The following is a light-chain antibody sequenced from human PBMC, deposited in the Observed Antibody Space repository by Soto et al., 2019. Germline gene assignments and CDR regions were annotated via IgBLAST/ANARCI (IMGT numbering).Light chain of an antibody. CDR1: HTISTY. CDR3: QQSYRTPLT. V-gene: IGKV1-39*01. CDR2: AAS. J-gene: IGKJ3*01. Sequence: DIQMTQSPSSLSASVGDRVTITFRASHTISTYLNWYQQEPGKAPKLLIHAASSLQSGVPSRFSGSGSGTDFTLTISSLQPEDFATYYCQQSYRTPLTFGPGTKVDIK.